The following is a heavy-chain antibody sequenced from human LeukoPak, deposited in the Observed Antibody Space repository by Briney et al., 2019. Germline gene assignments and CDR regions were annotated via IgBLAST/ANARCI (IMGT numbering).Heavy chain of an antibody. D-gene: IGHD1-26*01. Sequence: GGSLRLSCATSGFSFSDYYMSWIRQAPGKGLEWVSYITGGGGSIYYADSVEGRFTISRDNAKNSLYLQMNSLRAEDTAVYYCARYRVGATDYWGQGTLVTVSS. CDR2: ITGGGGSI. V-gene: IGHV3-11*04. J-gene: IGHJ4*02. CDR1: GFSFSDYY. CDR3: ARYRVGATDY.